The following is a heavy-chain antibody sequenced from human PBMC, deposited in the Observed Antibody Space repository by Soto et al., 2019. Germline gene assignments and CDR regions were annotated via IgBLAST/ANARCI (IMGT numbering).Heavy chain of an antibody. V-gene: IGHV3-30*18. CDR1: GFTFSSYG. CDR2: ISYDGSNK. CDR3: VKATGNKNIGLFDY. Sequence: GGSLTLSCAASGFTFSSYGMHWVRQAPGKGLEWVAVISYDGSNKYYADSVNGRLTISRDNSKNTLYLQMDSLTAEDTAVYYCVKATGNKNIGLFDYWGQGTLVTVSS. J-gene: IGHJ4*02. D-gene: IGHD3-10*01.